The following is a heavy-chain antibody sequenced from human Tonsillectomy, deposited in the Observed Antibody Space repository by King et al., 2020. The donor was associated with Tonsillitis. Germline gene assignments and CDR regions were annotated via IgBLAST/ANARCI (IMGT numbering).Heavy chain of an antibody. CDR1: GFTFNNYD. CDR2: IQYDGSNK. D-gene: IGHD3-22*01. Sequence: VQLVEYGGGVVQPGGSLRLSCAASGFTFNNYDMHWVRQAPGKGLEWVAFIQYDGSNKYYADSVKGRFTISRDNSKNTLYLQMNSLRAEDTAVYYCAKDPSLGYYDSSGYYFDYWGQGIMVTVSS. V-gene: IGHV3-30*02. J-gene: IGHJ4*02. CDR3: AKDPSLGYYDSSGYYFDY.